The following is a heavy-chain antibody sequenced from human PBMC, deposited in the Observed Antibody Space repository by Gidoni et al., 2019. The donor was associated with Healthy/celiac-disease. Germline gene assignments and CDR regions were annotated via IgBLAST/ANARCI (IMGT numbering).Heavy chain of an antibody. J-gene: IGHJ5*02. D-gene: IGHD3-3*01. V-gene: IGHV4-39*01. CDR2: IYYSGRT. CDR3: ARNRGAPNYDFWSGYNWFDP. CDR1: GGYISSSSYS. Sequence: QLQLQESGPGRVKPSETLSLTCTVSGGYISSSSYSWGWIRQPPGKGLEWIGSIYYSGRTYYNPSLKSRVTISVDTSKNQFSLKLSSVTAADTAVYYCARNRGAPNYDFWSGYNWFDPWGQGTLVTVSS.